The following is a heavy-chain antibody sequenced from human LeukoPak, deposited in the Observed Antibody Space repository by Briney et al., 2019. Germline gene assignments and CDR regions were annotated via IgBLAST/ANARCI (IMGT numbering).Heavy chain of an antibody. D-gene: IGHD3-22*01. Sequence: SETLSLTCTVSGGSISRGSDYWGWIRQPPGKGLEWIVSIYYSGTIYYNPSLTSRVTISIDTSKNQFSLKLSSVTAADTAVYYCARQRSGYYYFNYWGQGTLVTVSS. CDR1: GGSISRGSDY. CDR3: ARQRSGYYYFNY. J-gene: IGHJ4*02. CDR2: IYYSGTI. V-gene: IGHV4-39*01.